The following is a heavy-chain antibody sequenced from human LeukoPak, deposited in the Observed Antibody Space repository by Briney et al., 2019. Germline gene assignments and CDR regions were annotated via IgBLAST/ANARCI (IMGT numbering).Heavy chain of an antibody. D-gene: IGHD2-21*01. CDR2: ISAYNGNT. CDR1: GYTFTSYG. CDR3: ARVGAYCGGDCSNDAFDI. J-gene: IGHJ3*02. Sequence: GASVQVSCKASGYTFTSYGISWVRQAPGQGLEWMGWISAYNGNTNYAQKLQGRVTMTTDTSTSTAYMELRSLRSDDTAVYYCARVGAYCGGDCSNDAFDIWGQGTMVTVSS. V-gene: IGHV1-18*01.